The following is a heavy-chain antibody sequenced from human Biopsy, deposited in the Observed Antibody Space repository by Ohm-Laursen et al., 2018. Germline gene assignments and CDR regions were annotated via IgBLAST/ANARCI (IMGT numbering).Heavy chain of an antibody. CDR3: ARDRMTDVFGGPTRTDVFDS. J-gene: IGHJ4*02. V-gene: IGHV1-2*02. Sequence: ASVKVSCKTSANIFTDYYIHWVRQSPGQGLEWMGWINPNSGATNSAQKFRDRVTLTRDTSISAVYIDLRRLKSDDAAIYYCARDRMTDVFGGPTRTDVFDSWGQGTPVTVSS. CDR1: ANIFTDYY. CDR2: INPNSGAT. D-gene: IGHD3-10*01.